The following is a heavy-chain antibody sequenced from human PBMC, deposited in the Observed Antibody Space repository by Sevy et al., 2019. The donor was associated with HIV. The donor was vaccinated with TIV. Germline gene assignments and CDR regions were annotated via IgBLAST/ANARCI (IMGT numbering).Heavy chain of an antibody. Sequence: GGSLRLSCAASEFTFSSYAMSWVRQAPGKGLEWVSAISGSGGSTYYADSVKGRFTISRDNSKNTLYLQMNSLRAEDTAVYYCAKDEYYYDSSGYYWPLGYWGQGTLVTVSS. D-gene: IGHD3-22*01. V-gene: IGHV3-23*01. J-gene: IGHJ4*02. CDR1: EFTFSSYA. CDR2: ISGSGGST. CDR3: AKDEYYYDSSGYYWPLGY.